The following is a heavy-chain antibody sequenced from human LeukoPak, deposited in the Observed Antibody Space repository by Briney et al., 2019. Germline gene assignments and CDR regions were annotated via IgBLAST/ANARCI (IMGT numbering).Heavy chain of an antibody. V-gene: IGHV3-7*01. Sequence: GGSLRLSCAASGFTFSTYWMSWVRQAPGEGLEWVANIKLDGSENYYVDSVKGRFTISRDNAKNSLYLQMISLRADDTAVYYCARMVVAATRWFDPWGQGTLVTVSS. J-gene: IGHJ5*02. CDR2: IKLDGSEN. D-gene: IGHD2-15*01. CDR3: ARMVVAATRWFDP. CDR1: GFTFSTYW.